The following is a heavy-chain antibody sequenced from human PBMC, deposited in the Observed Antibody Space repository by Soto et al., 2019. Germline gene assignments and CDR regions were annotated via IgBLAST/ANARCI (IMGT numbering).Heavy chain of an antibody. V-gene: IGHV4-39*07. Sequence: SETLSLTCTVSGGSITTRSCYWGWIRQPPGKGLEWIGYIHDSGITDYNPSLKSRATISIDTFRNQISLNLHSVTAADTAVYYCARECAFSSDYWGQGTVVT. CDR3: ARECAFSSDY. J-gene: IGHJ4*02. CDR1: GGSITTRSCY. D-gene: IGHD2-2*01. CDR2: IHDSGIT.